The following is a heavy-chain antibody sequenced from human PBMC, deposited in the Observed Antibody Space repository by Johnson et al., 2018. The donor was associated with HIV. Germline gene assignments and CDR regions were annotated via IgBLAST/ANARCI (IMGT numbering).Heavy chain of an antibody. J-gene: IGHJ3*02. CDR2: ISYDGSNK. D-gene: IGHD5-12*01. CDR1: GFPFSTYA. Sequence: VQLVESGGGVVQPGRSLRLSCVASGFPFSTYAIHWVRQAPGKGLEWVAVISYDGSNKYYADSVKGRFTISRDNSKNTLYLQMNSLRAEDTAVYYCAKEGRYVEGAFDIWGQGTMVTVSS. CDR3: AKEGRYVEGAFDI. V-gene: IGHV3-30*04.